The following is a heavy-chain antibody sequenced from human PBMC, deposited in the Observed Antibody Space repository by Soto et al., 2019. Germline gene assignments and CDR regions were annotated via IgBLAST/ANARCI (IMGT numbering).Heavy chain of an antibody. CDR1: GYTFTSYG. D-gene: IGHD2-15*01. V-gene: IGHV1-18*01. Sequence: ASVKVSCKASGYTFTSYGISWVRPAPGQGLEWMGWISAYNGNTNYAQKLQGRVTMTTDTSTSTAYMELRSLRSDDTAVYYCARVLFFDVELPLYNWFDPWGQGTLVTVSS. J-gene: IGHJ5*02. CDR2: ISAYNGNT. CDR3: ARVLFFDVELPLYNWFDP.